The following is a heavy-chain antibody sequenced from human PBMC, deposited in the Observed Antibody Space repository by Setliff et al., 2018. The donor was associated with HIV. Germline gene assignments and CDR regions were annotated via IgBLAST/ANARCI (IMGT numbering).Heavy chain of an antibody. D-gene: IGHD1-26*01. CDR2: IYYSGLT. Sequence: SETLSLTCTVSGDSINSHYWTRIRQPPGKGLEWIGYIYYSGLTSYNPSLKSRVTMSVDTSKNHFSLRLTSVTAADSAIYYCATIDGRWAPPQYYFDSWGLGTLVTVSS. J-gene: IGHJ4*02. CDR1: GDSINSHY. CDR3: ATIDGRWAPPQYYFDS. V-gene: IGHV4-59*08.